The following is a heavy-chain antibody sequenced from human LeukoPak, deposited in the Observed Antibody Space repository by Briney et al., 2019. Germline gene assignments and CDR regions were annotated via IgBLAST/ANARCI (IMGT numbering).Heavy chain of an antibody. J-gene: IGHJ4*02. CDR2: LYYGGTT. CDR1: GGSISNSHYY. CDR3: AGGADGAARQPPDY. D-gene: IGHD6-6*01. Sequence: SETLSLTCTVSGGSISNSHYYWGWVRLPPGKGLEWIGSLYYGGTTYYNPSLQRRITTAVDTSKNQFSLNLNAVTAADTAVYYCAGGADGAARQPPDYWGQGTLVTVSS. V-gene: IGHV4-39*07.